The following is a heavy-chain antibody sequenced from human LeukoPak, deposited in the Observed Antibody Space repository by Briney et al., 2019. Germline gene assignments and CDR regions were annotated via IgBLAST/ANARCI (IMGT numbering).Heavy chain of an antibody. CDR3: ANQGDCSVGSCYPWYFDS. CDR1: GFTFSSYS. D-gene: IGHD2-15*01. Sequence: PGGSLRLSCAASGFTFSSYSMNWVRQAPGKGLEWVSTISGSGGSTYYSDSVKGRFTISRDNSKNTLYLQMHSLNAEDTAVFSFANQGDCSVGSCYPWYFDSWGQGTLVTVSS. V-gene: IGHV3-23*01. CDR2: ISGSGGST. J-gene: IGHJ4*02.